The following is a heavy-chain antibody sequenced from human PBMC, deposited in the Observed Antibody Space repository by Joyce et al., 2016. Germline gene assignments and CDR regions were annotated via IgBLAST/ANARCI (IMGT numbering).Heavy chain of an antibody. Sequence: EVQLVESGGGLVQPGGSLRLSCAASGFSFSGYWIHWVRQAPGKGLVGVSRINTDGSSTRFADSVKGRFTISRDNAKNTLYLQMNSLRAEETAVYYCVRGISARPGGPNWFDPWGQGTLVTVSS. CDR1: GFSFSGYW. CDR2: INTDGSST. CDR3: VRGISARPGGPNWFDP. D-gene: IGHD6-6*01. V-gene: IGHV3-74*01. J-gene: IGHJ5*02.